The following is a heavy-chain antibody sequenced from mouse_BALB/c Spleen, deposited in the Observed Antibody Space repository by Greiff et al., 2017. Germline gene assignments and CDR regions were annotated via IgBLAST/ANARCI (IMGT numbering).Heavy chain of an antibody. J-gene: IGHJ4*01. Sequence: EVKLQESGPGLVKPSQSLSLTCTVTGYSITSDYAWNWIRQFPGNKLEWMGYISYSGSTSYNPSLKSRISITRDTSKNQFFLQLNSVTTEDTATYYCARRGGDAMDDWGQGTSVTVSS. CDR3: ARRGGDAMDD. CDR1: GYSITSDYA. CDR2: ISYSGST. D-gene: IGHD1-1*02. V-gene: IGHV3-2*02.